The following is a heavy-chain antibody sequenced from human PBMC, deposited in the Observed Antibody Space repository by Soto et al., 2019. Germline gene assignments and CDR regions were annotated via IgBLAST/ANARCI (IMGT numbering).Heavy chain of an antibody. D-gene: IGHD2-15*01. CDR2: IIPIFGTA. J-gene: IGHJ4*02. V-gene: IGHV1-69*13. CDR3: ARDTHGSSWFDY. Sequence: SVKVSCKASGGTFSSYAISWVRQAPGQGLEWMGGIIPIFGTANYAQKFQGRVTITADESTSTAYMELSSLRSEDTAVYYCARDTHGSSWFDYWGQGTLVTVYS. CDR1: GGTFSSYA.